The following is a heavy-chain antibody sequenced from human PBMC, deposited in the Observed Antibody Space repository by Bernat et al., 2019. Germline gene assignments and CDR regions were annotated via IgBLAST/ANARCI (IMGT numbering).Heavy chain of an antibody. CDR3: AGFPYYDSSGYYYSRDAFDI. Sequence: QVQLVESGGGVVQPGRSLRLSCAASGFTFSSYAMHWVRQAPGKGLEWVAVISYDGSNKYYADSVKGRFTISRDNSKNTLYLQMNSLRAEDTAVYYCAGFPYYDSSGYYYSRDAFDIWGQGTMVTVSS. CDR2: ISYDGSNK. V-gene: IGHV3-30-3*01. CDR1: GFTFSSYA. D-gene: IGHD3-22*01. J-gene: IGHJ3*02.